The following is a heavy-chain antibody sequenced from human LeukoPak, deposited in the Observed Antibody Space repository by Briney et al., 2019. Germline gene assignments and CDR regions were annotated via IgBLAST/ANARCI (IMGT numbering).Heavy chain of an antibody. D-gene: IGHD2-2*01. CDR2: IIPIFGIA. CDR3: ARRYQRADDY. J-gene: IGHJ4*02. CDR1: GGTFSSYA. Sequence: SVKVSCKASGGTFSSYAISWVRQAPGQGLEWMGRIIPIFGIANYAQKFQGRVTITADKSTSTAYMELGSLRSEDTAVYYCARRYQRADDYWGQGTLVTVSS. V-gene: IGHV1-69*04.